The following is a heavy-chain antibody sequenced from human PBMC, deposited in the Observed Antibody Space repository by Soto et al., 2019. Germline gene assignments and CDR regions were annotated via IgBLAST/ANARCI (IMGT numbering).Heavy chain of an antibody. CDR2: IIPIFGTA. V-gene: IGHV1-69*13. CDR1: GGTFSSYA. D-gene: IGHD3-3*01. Sequence: SVKVSCKASGGTFSSYAISWVRQAPGQGLEWMGGIIPIFGTANYAQKFQGRVTITADESTSTAYMELSSLRSEDTAVYYCASPITIFGVVMPDYYYGMDVWGQGTTVTVSS. CDR3: ASPITIFGVVMPDYYYGMDV. J-gene: IGHJ6*02.